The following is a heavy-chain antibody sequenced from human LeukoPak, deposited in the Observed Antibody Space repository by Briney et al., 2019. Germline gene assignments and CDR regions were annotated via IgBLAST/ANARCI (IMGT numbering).Heavy chain of an antibody. V-gene: IGHV3-23*01. J-gene: IGHJ4*02. D-gene: IGHD1-26*01. CDR3: ARDLGEWELPTLVFDY. CDR2: LSASIDYT. Sequence: QAGGSLRLSCAASGFTFSSYVMSWVRQAPGKGLEWVSSLSASIDYTYYTDSVKGRFTISRDNSKNTLYLQMNSLRAEDTAVYYCARDLGEWELPTLVFDYWGQGTLVTVSS. CDR1: GFTFSSYV.